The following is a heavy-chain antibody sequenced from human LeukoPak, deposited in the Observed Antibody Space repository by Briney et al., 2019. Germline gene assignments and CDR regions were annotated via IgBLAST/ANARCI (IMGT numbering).Heavy chain of an antibody. CDR3: ARDPTQYLRYGHFDY. V-gene: IGHV3-21*01. Sequence: AGGSLRLSCAASGFTFSSSAMNWVRQAPGKGLEWVSSINNVASHIYYAHSVKGRFTISRDNAKNSLYLQMNSLSDEDTAVYYCARDPTQYLRYGHFDYWGQGTLVTVSS. CDR2: INNVASHI. D-gene: IGHD5/OR15-5a*01. J-gene: IGHJ4*02. CDR1: GFTFSSSA.